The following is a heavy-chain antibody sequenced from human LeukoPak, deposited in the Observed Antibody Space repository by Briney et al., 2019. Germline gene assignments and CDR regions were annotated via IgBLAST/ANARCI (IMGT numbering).Heavy chain of an antibody. V-gene: IGHV3-15*01. Sequence: PGGSLRLSCAASGFTFSNAWMSWVRQAPGKGLEWVGRIKSKTDGGTTDYAAPVKGRFTISRDDSKNTLYLQMNSLKTEDTAVYYCTTDQVWQLPDVYYFDYWGQGTLVTVSS. D-gene: IGHD1-26*01. CDR2: IKSKTDGGTT. CDR1: GFTFSNAW. CDR3: TTDQVWQLPDVYYFDY. J-gene: IGHJ4*02.